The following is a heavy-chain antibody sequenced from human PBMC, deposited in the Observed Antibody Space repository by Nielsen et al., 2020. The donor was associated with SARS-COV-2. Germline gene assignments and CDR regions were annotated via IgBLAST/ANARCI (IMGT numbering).Heavy chain of an antibody. CDR1: GGSISSYY. CDR3: ARDLRIVGATHAFDI. V-gene: IGHV4-59*13. Sequence: SETLSLTCTVSGGSISSYYRSWIRQPPGKGLEWIGYIYYSGSTNYNPSLKSRVTISVDTSKNQFSLKLSSVTAADTAVYYCARDLRIVGATHAFDIWGQGTMVTVSS. D-gene: IGHD1-26*01. J-gene: IGHJ3*02. CDR2: IYYSGST.